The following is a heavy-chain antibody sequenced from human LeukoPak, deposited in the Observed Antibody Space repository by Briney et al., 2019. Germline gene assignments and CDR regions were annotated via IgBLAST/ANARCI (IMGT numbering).Heavy chain of an antibody. V-gene: IGHV4-59*01. CDR1: GGSFSGYY. D-gene: IGHD2-21*02. J-gene: IGHJ6*02. Sequence: SETLSLTCAVYGGSFSGYYWSWIRQPPGKGLEWIGYIYYSGSTNYNPSLKSRVTISVDTSKNQFSLKLSSVTAADTAVYYCAREVTPPLGMDVWGQGTTVTVSS. CDR3: AREVTPPLGMDV. CDR2: IYYSGST.